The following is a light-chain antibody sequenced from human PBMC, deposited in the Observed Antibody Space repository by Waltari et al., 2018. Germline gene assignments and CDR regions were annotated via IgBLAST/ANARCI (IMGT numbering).Light chain of an antibody. V-gene: IGLV2-8*01. CDR1: SREVCAFNF. J-gene: IGLJ1*01. CDR3: SSYAGSNNV. CDR2: DVS. Sequence: QSAPTPPPPASGSPGPSFPLSFTGNSREVCAFNFFPWFQQPPGQAPKLMIYDVSKRPSGVPDRFSGSKSGNTASLTVSGLQAGDEADYYCSSYAGSNNVFGTGTKVTVL.